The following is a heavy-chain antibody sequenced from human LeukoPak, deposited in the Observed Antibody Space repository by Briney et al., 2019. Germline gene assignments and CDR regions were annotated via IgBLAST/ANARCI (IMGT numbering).Heavy chain of an antibody. J-gene: IGHJ4*02. Sequence: PGGSLRLFCAASGFTLSNYWMQWVSQAPGKGLAWVSQINSDGSHTTYADSVKGRFTISRDNVKNTVYLHMNTLRAEDTAVYYCARDDVVSRTGLGDSWGQGTLVTVSA. CDR1: GFTLSNYW. D-gene: IGHD5/OR15-5a*01. CDR2: INSDGSHT. CDR3: ARDDVVSRTGLGDS. V-gene: IGHV3-74*01.